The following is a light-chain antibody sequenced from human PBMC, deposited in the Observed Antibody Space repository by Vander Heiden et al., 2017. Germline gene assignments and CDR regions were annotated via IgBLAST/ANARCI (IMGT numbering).Light chain of an antibody. CDR1: QGISNY. Sequence: DIHMADSPCALSASAGDRVTMTCRASQGISNYLALYQQKPGKAPKLLIYAASTLQSGVPSRFSGSGSGTDFTLTISSLQPEDVAIYYCQKYNNVPLTFGQGTRLEIK. J-gene: IGKJ5*01. CDR2: AAS. V-gene: IGKV1-27*01. CDR3: QKYNNVPLT.